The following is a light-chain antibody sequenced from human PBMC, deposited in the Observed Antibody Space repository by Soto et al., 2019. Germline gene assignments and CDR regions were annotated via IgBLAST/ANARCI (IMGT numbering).Light chain of an antibody. Sequence: DIVMTQSPLSLPVTPGEPASISCRSSQSLLHSNGYNYLDWYLQKPGQSPQLLIYLGSNRASGVPDRFSGSGSGTDFTLKISRLEAEDVGVYYCMQALQTLHTFGQGTKLEIK. J-gene: IGKJ2*01. CDR1: QSLLHSNGYNY. V-gene: IGKV2-28*01. CDR2: LGS. CDR3: MQALQTLHT.